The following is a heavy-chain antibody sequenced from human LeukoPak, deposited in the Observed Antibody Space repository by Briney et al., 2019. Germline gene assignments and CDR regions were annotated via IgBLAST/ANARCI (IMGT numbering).Heavy chain of an antibody. CDR1: GYSIRSGYY. D-gene: IGHD6-19*01. CDR2: IYHSGST. J-gene: IGHJ2*01. CDR3: ARRLAVAGDWYFDL. V-gene: IGHV4-38-2*01. Sequence: SETLSLTCAVSGYSIRSGYYWGWIRQPAGKGLEWIGSIYHSGSTYYNPSLKSRVTISVDTSRNQFSLKLSSVTAADTAVYYCARRLAVAGDWYFDLWGRGTLVTVSP.